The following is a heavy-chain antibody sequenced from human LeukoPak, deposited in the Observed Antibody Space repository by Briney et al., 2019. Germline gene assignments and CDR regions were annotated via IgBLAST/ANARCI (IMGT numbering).Heavy chain of an antibody. CDR1: GFTFSSYA. CDR3: AGDRNSDWYSPLDY. D-gene: IGHD6-19*01. Sequence: GGLRLSCAASGFTFSSYAMSWVRQAPGKGLEWVAIITATGDTAYYADSVKGRFTISRDNSRNTVYMQMDSLRAEDTAIYYCAGDRNSDWYSPLDYWGQGSQVTVSP. CDR2: ITATGDTA. V-gene: IGHV3-23*01. J-gene: IGHJ4*02.